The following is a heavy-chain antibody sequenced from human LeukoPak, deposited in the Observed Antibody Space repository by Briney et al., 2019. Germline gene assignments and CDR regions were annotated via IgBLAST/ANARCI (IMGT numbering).Heavy chain of an antibody. CDR2: IYYSGST. CDR3: ARGVTSSTSFFDY. D-gene: IGHD2-2*01. V-gene: IGHV4-59*01. Sequence: PSETLSLTCTVSGGSISSYYWSWIRQPPGKGLEWIGYIYYSGSTNYNPFLKSRVTISVDTSKNQFSLKLSSVTAADTAVYYCARGVTSSTSFFDYWGQGTLVTVSS. CDR1: GGSISSYY. J-gene: IGHJ4*02.